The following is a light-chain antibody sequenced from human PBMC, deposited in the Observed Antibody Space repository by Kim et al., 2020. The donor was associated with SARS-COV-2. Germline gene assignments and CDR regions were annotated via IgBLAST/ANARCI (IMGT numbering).Light chain of an antibody. V-gene: IGLV4-69*01. Sequence: ASVKLSGMLSTGRSNYAIAWLQQQPVKGPRYLMRLYSDGRHTKGDGIPDRFSGSTSGSEYSLTISSLQSEDEADYYCQTWGSGIGVFGGGTQLTVL. CDR2: LYSDGRH. CDR1: TGRSNYA. J-gene: IGLJ2*01. CDR3: QTWGSGIGV.